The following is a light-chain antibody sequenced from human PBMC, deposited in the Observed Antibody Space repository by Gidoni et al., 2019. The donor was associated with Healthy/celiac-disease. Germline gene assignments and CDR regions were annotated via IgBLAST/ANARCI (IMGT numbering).Light chain of an antibody. CDR1: QSLLHSNVYKY. Sequence: DIVMTQFPLSLPVTPGEPACISCRSIQSLLHSNVYKYLDWYLQKPGQSPQFLIYLGSNRASGVADRFSGSGSGTDFTLKISRVEDEDVGVYYCMQALQTRWTFGEGTKVEIK. CDR3: MQALQTRWT. V-gene: IGKV2-28*01. CDR2: LGS. J-gene: IGKJ1*01.